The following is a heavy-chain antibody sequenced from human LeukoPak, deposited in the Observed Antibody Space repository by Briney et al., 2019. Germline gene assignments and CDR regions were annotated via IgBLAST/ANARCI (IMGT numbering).Heavy chain of an antibody. J-gene: IGHJ4*02. CDR2: ISAYNGNT. CDR1: GYTLTSYG. CDR3: ARDLGVYSGSYSHY. D-gene: IGHD1-26*01. Sequence: GASVKVSCKASGYTLTSYGISWVRQAPGQGLEWMGWISAYNGNTNYAQKLQGRVTMTTDTSTSTAYMELRSLRSDDTAVYYCARDLGVYSGSYSHYWGQGTLVTVSS. V-gene: IGHV1-18*01.